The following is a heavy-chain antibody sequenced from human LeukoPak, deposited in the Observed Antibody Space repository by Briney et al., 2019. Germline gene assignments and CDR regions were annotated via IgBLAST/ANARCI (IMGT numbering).Heavy chain of an antibody. CDR3: AKDDSYGGNSNFDY. CDR2: ISWNSGSI. J-gene: IGHJ4*02. Sequence: GRSLRLSCAASGFTFDDYAMHWVRQAPGKGLEWVSGISWNSGSIDYADPVKGRFIISRDNAKNSLYLQMNSLRAEDTALYYCAKDDSYGGNSNFDYWGQGTLVTVSS. V-gene: IGHV3-9*01. D-gene: IGHD4-23*01. CDR1: GFTFDDYA.